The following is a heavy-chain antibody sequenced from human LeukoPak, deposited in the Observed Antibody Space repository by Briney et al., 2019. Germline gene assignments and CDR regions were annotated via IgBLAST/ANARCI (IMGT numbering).Heavy chain of an antibody. D-gene: IGHD6-19*01. J-gene: IGHJ4*02. V-gene: IGHV4-34*01. CDR2: INHSGST. CDR1: GGSFSGYY. CDR3: ARQYSSGWPYFDY. Sequence: SETLSLTCAVYGGSFSGYYWSWIRQPPGKGLEWIGEINHSGSTNYHPSLKSRVTISVDTSQKQFSLKLNSVTAADTAVYYCARQYSSGWPYFDYWGQGTLVTVSS.